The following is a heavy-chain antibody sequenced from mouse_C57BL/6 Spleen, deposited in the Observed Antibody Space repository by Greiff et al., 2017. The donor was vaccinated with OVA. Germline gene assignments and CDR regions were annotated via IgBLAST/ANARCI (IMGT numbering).Heavy chain of an antibody. CDR2: ISSGSSTI. CDR3: ARGTTVEAPYYFDY. CDR1: GFTFSDYG. Sequence: EVQLVESGGGLVKPGGSLKLSCAASGFTFSDYGMHWVRQAPEKGLEWVAYISSGSSTIYYADTVKGRFTISRDNAKNTLFLQMTSLRSEDTAMSYCARGTTVEAPYYFDYWGQGTTLTVSS. V-gene: IGHV5-17*01. D-gene: IGHD1-1*01. J-gene: IGHJ2*01.